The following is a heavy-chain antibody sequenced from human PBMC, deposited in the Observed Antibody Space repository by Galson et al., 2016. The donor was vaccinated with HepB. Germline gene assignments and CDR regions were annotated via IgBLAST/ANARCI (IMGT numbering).Heavy chain of an antibody. Sequence: SLRLSCAASGSTSSNAWMNWVRQAPGKGLEWVGRIKSKDAGGTTEYAAPEEGRFIISRDDSKNTLYLQMSSLRSEDTAVYYCARYVGAIPFYFNYWGQGTLVTVSS. CDR3: ARYVGAIPFYFNY. CDR2: IKSKDAGGTT. CDR1: GSTSSNAW. V-gene: IGHV3-15*07. D-gene: IGHD1-26*01. J-gene: IGHJ4*02.